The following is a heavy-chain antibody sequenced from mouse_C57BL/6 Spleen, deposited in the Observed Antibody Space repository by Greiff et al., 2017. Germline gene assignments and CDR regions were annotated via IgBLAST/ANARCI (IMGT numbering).Heavy chain of an antibody. D-gene: IGHD1-1*01. CDR1: GYTFTSYW. Sequence: EVQLQQSGTVLARPGASVKMSCKTSGYTFTSYWMHWVKQRPGQGLEWIGAIYPGNSDTSYNQKFKGKAKLTAVTSASTAYMELSSLTNEDSAVYYCTRERNYYGSSLGCAYWGQGTLVTVSA. CDR2: IYPGNSDT. J-gene: IGHJ3*01. V-gene: IGHV1-5*01. CDR3: TRERNYYGSSLGCAY.